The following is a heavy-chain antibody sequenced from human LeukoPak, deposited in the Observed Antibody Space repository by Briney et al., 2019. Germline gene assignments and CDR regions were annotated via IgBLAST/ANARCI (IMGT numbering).Heavy chain of an antibody. J-gene: IGHJ4*02. CDR3: ARGRLSTGVSPLWY. CDR1: GYTFISYY. CDR2: INPSGGST. V-gene: IGHV1-46*01. Sequence: ASVKVSCKAFGYTFISYYMNWVRQAPGQGLEWMGIINPSGGSTSYAQKFQGRVTMTRDTSTSTVYMELSSLRSEDTAGYYCARGRLSTGVSPLWYWGQGTLVTVSS. D-gene: IGHD4-23*01.